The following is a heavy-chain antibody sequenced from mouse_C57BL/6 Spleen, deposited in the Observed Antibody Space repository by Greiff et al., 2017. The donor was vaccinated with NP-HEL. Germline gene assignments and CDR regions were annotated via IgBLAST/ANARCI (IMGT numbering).Heavy chain of an antibody. CDR3: ANSDY. CDR2: IDPSDSYT. CDR1: GYTFTSYW. Sequence: QVQLQQSGAELVKPGASVKLSCKASGYTFTSYWMQWVNQRPGQGLEWIGEIDPSDSYTNYNQKFKGKATLTVDTSSSTAYMQLSSLTSEDSAVYYCANSDYWGQGTTLTVSS. V-gene: IGHV1-50*01. J-gene: IGHJ2*01.